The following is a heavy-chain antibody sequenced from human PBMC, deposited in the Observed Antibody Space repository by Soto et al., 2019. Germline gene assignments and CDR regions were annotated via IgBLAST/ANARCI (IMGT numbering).Heavy chain of an antibody. CDR2: IKQDGSEK. CDR3: AKDRLRAGGLVPIALDAFDT. CDR1: GFTFSSNW. Sequence: EVQLVDSGGGLVQPGGSLRLSCAASGFTFSSNWMTWVRQAPGKGLEWVANIKQDGSEKNYVDSVKGRFTISRDNSRNTLYLQMNFLRAEDTAVYYCAKDRLRAGGLVPIALDAFDTWGQGTMVTVSS. J-gene: IGHJ3*02. V-gene: IGHV3-7*04. D-gene: IGHD6-19*01.